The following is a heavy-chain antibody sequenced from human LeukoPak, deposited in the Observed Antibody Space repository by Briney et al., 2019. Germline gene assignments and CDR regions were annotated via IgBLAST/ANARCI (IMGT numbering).Heavy chain of an antibody. D-gene: IGHD1-14*01. CDR2: ISYDGSNK. CDR1: GFTFSSYG. J-gene: IGHJ4*02. Sequence: GGSLRLSCAASGFTFSSYGMHWVRQAPGKGLKWVAVISYDGSNKHYADSVEGRFTISRDNSKNTLHLQMNSLRAEDTAVYYCAKESPYRAPTRTYYFDYWGQGTLVTVSS. V-gene: IGHV3-30*18. CDR3: AKESPYRAPTRTYYFDY.